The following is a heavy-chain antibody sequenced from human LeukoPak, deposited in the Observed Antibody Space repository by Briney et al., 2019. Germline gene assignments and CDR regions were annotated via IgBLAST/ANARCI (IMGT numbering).Heavy chain of an antibody. Sequence: PSETLSLTCAVYGGSFSGYFWSWIRQPPGKGLEWIGEINHSGSTNYNPSLKSRVTISVDTSKNQFSLKLSSVTAADTAVYYCARFCSGGSCYSYDAFDIWGQGTMVTVSS. V-gene: IGHV4-34*01. CDR2: INHSGST. CDR1: GGSFSGYF. J-gene: IGHJ3*02. CDR3: ARFCSGGSCYSYDAFDI. D-gene: IGHD2-15*01.